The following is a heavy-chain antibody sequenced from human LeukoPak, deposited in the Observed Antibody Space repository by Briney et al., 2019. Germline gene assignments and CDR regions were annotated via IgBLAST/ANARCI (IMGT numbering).Heavy chain of an antibody. V-gene: IGHV4-39*07. CDR2: IYYSGST. D-gene: IGHD6-13*01. CDR3: AITKNGIAAAGTGYFQH. CDR1: GGSINSNSYY. J-gene: IGHJ1*01. Sequence: SETLSLTCTVSGGSINSNSYYWGWIRQPPGKGLEWIGSIYYSGSTYYNPSLKSRVTISVDTSKNQFSLKLSSVTAADTAVYYCAITKNGIAAAGTGYFQHWGQGTLVTVSS.